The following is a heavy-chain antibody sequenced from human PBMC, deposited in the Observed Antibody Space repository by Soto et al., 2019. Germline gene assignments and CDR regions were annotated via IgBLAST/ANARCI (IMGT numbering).Heavy chain of an antibody. Sequence: SVKVSCKASGGTFSSYAISWVRQAPGQGLEWMGGIIPIFGTANYAQKFQGRVTITAGESTSTAYMELSSLRSEDTAVYYCARDPRREGFFWFDPWGQGTLVTVSS. CDR1: GGTFSSYA. CDR2: IIPIFGTA. J-gene: IGHJ5*02. V-gene: IGHV1-69*13. CDR3: ARDPRREGFFWFDP.